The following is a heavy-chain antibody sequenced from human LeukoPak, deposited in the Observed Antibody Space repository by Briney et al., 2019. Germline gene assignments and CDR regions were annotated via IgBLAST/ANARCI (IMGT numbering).Heavy chain of an antibody. CDR1: GFTLSSYS. Sequence: GGSLRLSCAASGFTLSSYSMNWVRQAPGKGLEWVSYISSSSSTIYYADSVKGRFTISRDNAKNSLYLQMNSLRAEDTAVYYCARDGSGWYILPFDYWGQGTLVTVSS. D-gene: IGHD6-19*01. J-gene: IGHJ4*02. CDR3: ARDGSGWYILPFDY. V-gene: IGHV3-48*01. CDR2: ISSSSSTI.